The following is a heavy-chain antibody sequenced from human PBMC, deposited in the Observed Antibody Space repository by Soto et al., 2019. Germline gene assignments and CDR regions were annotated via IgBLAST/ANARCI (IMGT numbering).Heavy chain of an antibody. CDR1: GGSISSYY. Sequence: SETLSLTGTVSGGSISSYYCSWIRQPPWKGLEWIGYIYYSGDTNYNPYLKSRVTISVDTSKNQFSLSLSSLTAADTAVYYCDGDSRYGVLDYCRQGTLVNV. V-gene: IGHV4-59*01. CDR2: IYYSGDT. D-gene: IGHD4-17*01. CDR3: DGDSRYGVLDY. J-gene: IGHJ4*01.